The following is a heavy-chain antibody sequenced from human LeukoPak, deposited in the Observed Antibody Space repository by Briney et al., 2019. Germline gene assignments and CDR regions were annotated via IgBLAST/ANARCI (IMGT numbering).Heavy chain of an antibody. V-gene: IGHV4-34*01. CDR1: GGSFSGYY. CDR2: INHSGST. Sequence: RPSETLSLTCAVYGGSFSGYYWSWIRQPPGKGLEWIGEINHSGSTNYNPSLKSRVTISVDTSKNQFSLKLSSVTAADTAVYYCARIGPDFWSGYRGYYMDVWGKGTTVTVSS. D-gene: IGHD3-3*01. J-gene: IGHJ6*03. CDR3: ARIGPDFWSGYRGYYMDV.